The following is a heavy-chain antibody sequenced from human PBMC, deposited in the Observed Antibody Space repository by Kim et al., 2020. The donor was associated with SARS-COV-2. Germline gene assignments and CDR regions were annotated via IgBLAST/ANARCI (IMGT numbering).Heavy chain of an antibody. CDR1: GLTFEDYA. CDR3: IKELLPGGFDY. Sequence: GGSLRLSCVVSGLTFEDYAMHWIRQAPGKALEWVAGIYWNSNRIGYEDSVKGRFTISRDNAKNSLYLQMNSLRVVDSAFYYCIKELLPGGFDYWGRGTLV. D-gene: IGHD3-10*01. CDR2: IYWNSNRI. V-gene: IGHV3-9*01. J-gene: IGHJ4*02.